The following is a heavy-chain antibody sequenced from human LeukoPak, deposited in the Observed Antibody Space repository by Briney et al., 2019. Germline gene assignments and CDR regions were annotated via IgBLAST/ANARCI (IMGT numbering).Heavy chain of an antibody. J-gene: IGHJ4*02. V-gene: IGHV3-48*02. CDR3: ARDKIAAAGSWDFDY. Sequence: GGSLRLSCAASGFTFSSYSMNWVRQAPGKGLEWVSYISTSSRTIYYADSVKGRFTISRDNAKNSLYLQMNSLRDEDTAVYYCARDKIAAAGSWDFDYWGQGTLVTVSS. CDR2: ISTSSRTI. CDR1: GFTFSSYS. D-gene: IGHD6-13*01.